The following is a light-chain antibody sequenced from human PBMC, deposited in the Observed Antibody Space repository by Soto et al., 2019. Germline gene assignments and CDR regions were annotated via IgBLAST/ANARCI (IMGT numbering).Light chain of an antibody. CDR2: DAS. CDR3: QQRSNWPPEVT. Sequence: EIVLTQSPDTLSLSPGERATLSCRASQSVRSSLAWYQQKPGQAPRLLSYDASNRATGIPARFSGSGSGTDFTLTIGSLEPEDFAVYYCQQRSNWPPEVTFGPGTKVDIK. CDR1: QSVRSS. J-gene: IGKJ3*01. V-gene: IGKV3-11*01.